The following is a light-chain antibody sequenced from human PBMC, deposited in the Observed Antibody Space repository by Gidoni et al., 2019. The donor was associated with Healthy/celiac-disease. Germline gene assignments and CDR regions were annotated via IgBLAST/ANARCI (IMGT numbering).Light chain of an antibody. CDR1: QSVSSSY. Sequence: EIVLTQSPGTLSLSPGERATLSCTASQSVSSSYLDWYQQKPGQAPRLLIYGASSRATGIPDRFSGSGSGTDFTLTISRLEPEDFAVYYCQQYGSSQAFGQGTKVEIK. V-gene: IGKV3-20*01. J-gene: IGKJ1*01. CDR3: QQYGSSQA. CDR2: GAS.